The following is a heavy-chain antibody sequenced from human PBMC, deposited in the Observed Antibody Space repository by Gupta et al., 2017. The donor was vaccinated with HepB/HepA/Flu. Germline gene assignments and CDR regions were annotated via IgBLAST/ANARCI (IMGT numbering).Heavy chain of an antibody. CDR1: GGSIKTTDHF. D-gene: IGHD1-26*01. Sequence: QLQLRESGPGLVKPSETLSLTCTVSGGSIKTTDHFWAWIRRPPGKGFEWIGSIFQTGTTYYDPFLKSRVTISIDTSKSHFTLSLNYVTAADTAVYYCARQAGASGDFLDYWGQGTLVIVS. CDR3: ARQAGASGDFLDY. CDR2: IFQTGTT. J-gene: IGHJ4*02. V-gene: IGHV4-39*01.